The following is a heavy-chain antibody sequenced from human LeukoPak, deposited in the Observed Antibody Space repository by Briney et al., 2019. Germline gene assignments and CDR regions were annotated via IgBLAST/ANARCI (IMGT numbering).Heavy chain of an antibody. J-gene: IGHJ4*02. V-gene: IGHV1-2*06. Sequence: ASVTVSCTASGYTFTGYYMHWVRQAPGQGLEWMGRINPNSGGTNYAQKFRGRVTMTRDTSISTAYMELSRLRSDDTAVYYCARESTMIVVVTPPWDYWGQGTLVTVSS. CDR1: GYTFTGYY. D-gene: IGHD3-22*01. CDR3: ARESTMIVVVTPPWDY. CDR2: INPNSGGT.